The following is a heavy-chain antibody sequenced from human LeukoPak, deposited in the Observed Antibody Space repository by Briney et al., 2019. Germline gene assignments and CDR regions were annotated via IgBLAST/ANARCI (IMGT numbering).Heavy chain of an antibody. V-gene: IGHV3-53*01. CDR2: IYSGGST. D-gene: IGHD6-19*01. CDR1: GFSFSDYY. CDR3: AKELYSSGWLGDDY. Sequence: GGSLRLSCAASGFSFSDYYMSWIRQAPGKGLEWVSVIYSGGSTYYADSVKGRFTISRDNSKNTLYLQMNSLRAEDTAVYYCAKELYSSGWLGDDYWGQGTLVTVSS. J-gene: IGHJ4*02.